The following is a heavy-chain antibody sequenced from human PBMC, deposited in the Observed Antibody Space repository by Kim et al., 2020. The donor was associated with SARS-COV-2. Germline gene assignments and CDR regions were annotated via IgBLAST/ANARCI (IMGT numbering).Heavy chain of an antibody. CDR2: ISSSGSTI. CDR3: ARSSILNYYYYGMDV. CDR1: GFTFSSYE. V-gene: IGHV3-48*03. Sequence: GGSLRLSCAASGFTFSSYEMNWVRQAPGKGLEWVSYISSSGSTIYYADSVKGRFTISRDNAKNSLYLQMNSLRAEDTAVYYCARSSILNYYYYGMDVWGQGTTVTVSS. J-gene: IGHJ6*02.